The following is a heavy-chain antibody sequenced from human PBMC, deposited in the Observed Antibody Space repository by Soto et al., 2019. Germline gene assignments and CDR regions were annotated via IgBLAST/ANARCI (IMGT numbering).Heavy chain of an antibody. CDR1: GFSFSSYG. V-gene: IGHV3-30*18. Sequence: QVQLVESGGGVVQPGRSLRLSCAASGFSFSSYGMHWVRQAPGKGPDWVAVISYDASNMYYVDSVKGRFTISRDHSKDTLYLQMNSLRAEDTAAYYCAKDGSSGWYEGPDCWGQGALVPVSS. CDR2: ISYDASNM. D-gene: IGHD6-19*01. CDR3: AKDGSSGWYEGPDC. J-gene: IGHJ4*02.